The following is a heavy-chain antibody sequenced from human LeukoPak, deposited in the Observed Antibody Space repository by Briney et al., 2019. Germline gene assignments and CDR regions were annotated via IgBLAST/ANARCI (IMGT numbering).Heavy chain of an antibody. Sequence: GSLRLSCAASGLTFSGHSMTWVRQAPGKGLEWVANINLDGSERFYVDFVKGRFTISRDNADNSMYLQMNSLRAEDTAVYYCGRVIAGAIDYWGQGTLVTVSS. J-gene: IGHJ4*02. D-gene: IGHD6-13*01. CDR1: GLTFSGHS. CDR2: INLDGSER. V-gene: IGHV3-7*01. CDR3: GRVIAGAIDY.